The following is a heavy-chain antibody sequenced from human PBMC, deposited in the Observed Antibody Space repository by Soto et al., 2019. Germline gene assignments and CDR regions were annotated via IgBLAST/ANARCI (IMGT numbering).Heavy chain of an antibody. J-gene: IGHJ6*03. Sequence: QVQLVQSGAEVKKPGSSVKVSCKASGGTFSSYTISWVRQAPGQGLEWMGRIIPILGIANYAQKFQGRVTITADKSTSTAYMELSSLRSEDTAVYYCLATRYCSSTSCYGGDYYYMDVWGKGTTVTVSS. CDR1: GGTFSSYT. V-gene: IGHV1-69*02. CDR3: LATRYCSSTSCYGGDYYYMDV. CDR2: IIPILGIA. D-gene: IGHD2-2*01.